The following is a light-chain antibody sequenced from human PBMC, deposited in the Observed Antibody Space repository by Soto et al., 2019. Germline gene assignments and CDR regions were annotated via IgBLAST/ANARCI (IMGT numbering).Light chain of an antibody. Sequence: EIVLTQSPDTLSVSPGERATLSCRASRSISRTLAWYQQKSGQPPRLLIYDASTWATGFQAAFGGSGSGTEFTLTILSLEPEDFAFYYCQESSNWPSIIFGQGTRLEIK. CDR2: DAS. V-gene: IGKV3-11*01. CDR1: RSISRT. CDR3: QESSNWPSII. J-gene: IGKJ5*01.